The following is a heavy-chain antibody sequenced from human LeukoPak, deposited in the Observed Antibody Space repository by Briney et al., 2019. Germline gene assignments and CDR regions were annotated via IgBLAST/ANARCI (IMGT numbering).Heavy chain of an antibody. CDR2: ISSSSSYI. CDR3: ATSMGYSYYFDY. CDR1: GFTFSNCG. Sequence: GGSLRLSCEASGFTFSNCGMHWVRQAPGKGLEWVSSISSSSSYIYYADSVKGRFTISRDNAKNSLYLQMNSLRAEDTAVYYCATSMGYSYYFDYWGQGTLVTVSS. V-gene: IGHV3-21*01. J-gene: IGHJ4*02. D-gene: IGHD2-15*01.